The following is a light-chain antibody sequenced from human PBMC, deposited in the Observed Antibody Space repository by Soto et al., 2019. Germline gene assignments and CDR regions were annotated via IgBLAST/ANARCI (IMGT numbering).Light chain of an antibody. Sequence: QSALTQPASVSGSPGQSITISCTGTNSDIGLYKFVYWYQQHPGKAPKLLLYDVSNRPSGVSHRFSGSKSGNTASLTISGLQAEDEGDYYCSSYTHTSDYVLFGGGTKLTVL. J-gene: IGLJ3*02. CDR1: NSDIGLYKF. V-gene: IGLV2-14*03. CDR2: DVS. CDR3: SSYTHTSDYVL.